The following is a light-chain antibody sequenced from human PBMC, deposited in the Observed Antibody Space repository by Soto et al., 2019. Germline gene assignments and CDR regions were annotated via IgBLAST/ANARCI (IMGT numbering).Light chain of an antibody. CDR3: QQYGSSPYT. CDR2: GAS. V-gene: IGKV3-20*01. CDR1: QSVSSSY. Sequence: EIVLTQSPGTLSLSPGERATLSCRASQSVSSSYLAWYQQKPGQAPRLLIYGASSRATGIPDRFSGSGSGTAFTLNISRLEPEDLAVYYCQQYGSSPYTFGQGTKLEIK. J-gene: IGKJ2*01.